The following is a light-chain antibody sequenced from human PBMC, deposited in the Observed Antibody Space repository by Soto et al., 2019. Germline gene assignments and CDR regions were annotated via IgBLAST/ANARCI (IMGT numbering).Light chain of an antibody. CDR2: EVS. CDR3: SSYTSSSAYV. J-gene: IGLJ1*01. CDR1: SSDVGGYNY. Sequence: QSALTQPASVCGSPGQSITISCTGTSSDVGGYNYVSWYKQHPGKAPKLMIYEVSNQPSGVSNRFSSSKSGNTASLTISGLQAEDDADYYCSSYTSSSAYVFGTGPKVTVL. V-gene: IGLV2-14*01.